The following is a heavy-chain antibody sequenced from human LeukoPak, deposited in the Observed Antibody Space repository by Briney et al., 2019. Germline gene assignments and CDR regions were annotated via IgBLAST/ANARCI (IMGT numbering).Heavy chain of an antibody. V-gene: IGHV4-59*01. CDR3: ARDRDMDYYYYGMDV. CDR1: GGFISSDY. CDR2: IYNTGST. Sequence: PSETLSLTCTVSGGFISSDYWSWIRQPPGKGLEWIGYIYNTGSTNYNPSLKSRVTISVDTSKNQFSLKLSSVTAADTAVYYCARDRDMDYYYYGMDVWGQGTTVTVSS. J-gene: IGHJ6*01.